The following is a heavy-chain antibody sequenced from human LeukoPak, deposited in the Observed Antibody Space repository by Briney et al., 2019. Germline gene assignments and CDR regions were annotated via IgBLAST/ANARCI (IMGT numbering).Heavy chain of an antibody. Sequence: ASVKVSCKDSGYTFTSYGISWVRQAPGQRLEWMGWISAYNGNTNYAQKLQGRVTMTTDTSTSTAYMELRSLRSDDTAVYYCARYLPDYYDSSGPQNWGQGTLVTVSS. CDR3: ARYLPDYYDSSGPQN. D-gene: IGHD3-22*01. J-gene: IGHJ4*02. V-gene: IGHV1-18*01. CDR2: ISAYNGNT. CDR1: GYTFTSYG.